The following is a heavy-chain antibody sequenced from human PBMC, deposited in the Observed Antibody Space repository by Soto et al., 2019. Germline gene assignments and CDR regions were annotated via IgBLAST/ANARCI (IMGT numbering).Heavy chain of an antibody. D-gene: IGHD1-26*01. J-gene: IGHJ4*02. CDR2: INPKSGGT. Sequence: ASVKVSCKASGYTFTVYYMHWVRQAPGQGLEWMGWINPKSGGTMYPQKFQGRVTMAWDTSISTAYMALTRLRSDDTAVYYCARDLAKGGGSAGFDYWGQGTLVTVSS. CDR3: ARDLAKGGGSAGFDY. V-gene: IGHV1-2*02. CDR1: GYTFTVYY.